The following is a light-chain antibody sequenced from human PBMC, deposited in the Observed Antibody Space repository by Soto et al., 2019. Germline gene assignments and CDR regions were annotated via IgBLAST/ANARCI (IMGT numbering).Light chain of an antibody. J-gene: IGLJ2*01. V-gene: IGLV2-8*01. CDR1: SNDVGGYNF. CDR3: SSYAGSNNFVV. Sequence: QSALTQPPSASGSPGQSVTISCTGTSNDVGGYNFVSWLQQTPGKAPKLMIYEVNKRPSGVPDRFSGSRSGNTASLTVSGLQAEDEADYYCSSYAGSNNFVVFGGGTQLTVL. CDR2: EVN.